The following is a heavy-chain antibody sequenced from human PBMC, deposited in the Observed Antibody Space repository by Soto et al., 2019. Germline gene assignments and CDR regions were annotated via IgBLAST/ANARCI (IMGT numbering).Heavy chain of an antibody. CDR1: GGSISSGGYY. Sequence: QVQLQESGPGLVKPSQTLSLTCTVSGGSISSGGYYWSWIRQHPGKGLEWIGYIYYSGSTYYNPSLKSRVTIAVDPSKNQFSLKLSSVTAADTAVYYCASSPRGMARNWYFDLWGRGTLVTVSS. CDR3: ASSPRGMARNWYFDL. CDR2: IYYSGST. V-gene: IGHV4-31*03. J-gene: IGHJ2*01. D-gene: IGHD3-16*01.